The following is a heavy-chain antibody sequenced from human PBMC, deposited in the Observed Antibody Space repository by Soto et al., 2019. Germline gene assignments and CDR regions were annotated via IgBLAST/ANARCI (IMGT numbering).Heavy chain of an antibody. V-gene: IGHV3-15*07. Sequence: GGSLRLSCAASGFTFSNAWMNWVRQAPGEGLEWVGRIKSKTDGGTTDYAAPVKGRFTISRDDSKNTLYLQMNSLKTEDTAVYYCTTNYGSGSEYYYYGMDVWGQGTTVTVSS. CDR3: TTNYGSGSEYYYYGMDV. CDR2: IKSKTDGGTT. CDR1: GFTFSNAW. D-gene: IGHD3-10*01. J-gene: IGHJ6*02.